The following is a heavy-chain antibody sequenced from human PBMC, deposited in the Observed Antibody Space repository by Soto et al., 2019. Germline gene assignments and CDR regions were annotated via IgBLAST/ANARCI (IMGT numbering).Heavy chain of an antibody. J-gene: IGHJ4*02. CDR1: GGTFSSDS. CDR3: ARSGGLDRDFNY. D-gene: IGHD2-15*01. CDR2: IIPMFDTP. V-gene: IGHV1-69*12. Sequence: QVQLVQSGAEVKKPGSSVKVSCKASGGTFSSDSFSWVRQAPGQGLEWMGGIIPMFDTPIYAQKCQDRVTMTADESTSTAYMQLSSLRSGDTSVYYCARSGGLDRDFNYWGQGSLVTVSS.